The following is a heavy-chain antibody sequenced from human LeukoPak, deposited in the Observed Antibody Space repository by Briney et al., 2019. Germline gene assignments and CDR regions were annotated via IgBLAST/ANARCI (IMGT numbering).Heavy chain of an antibody. CDR1: GYTFTSYG. V-gene: IGHV1-18*01. Sequence: GATVKVSCKASGYTFTSYGISWVRQAPGQGLEWMGWISAYNGNTNYAQKLQGRVTMTTDTSTSTAYMELSRLRSDDTAAYYCARDNGLFTRAHQFDYWGQGTLVTVSS. J-gene: IGHJ4*02. D-gene: IGHD3-22*01. CDR3: ARDNGLFTRAHQFDY. CDR2: ISAYNGNT.